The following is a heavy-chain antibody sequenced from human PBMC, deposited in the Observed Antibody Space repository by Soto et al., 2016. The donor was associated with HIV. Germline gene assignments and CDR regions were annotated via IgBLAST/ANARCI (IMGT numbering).Heavy chain of an antibody. V-gene: IGHV3-30*04. CDR3: ARGGDDYGSGYYFDY. J-gene: IGHJ4*02. Sequence: VQLVESGGGVVQPGRPLRLSCAASGFTFNNYAIHWVRQAPGKGLEWVAVISYDGNNKYYADSVKGRFTVSRDISKNTLYLQMNSLRAEDTAVYYCARGGDDYGSGYYFDYWGQGTLVTVSS. D-gene: IGHD3-10*01. CDR1: GFTFNNYA. CDR2: ISYDGNNK.